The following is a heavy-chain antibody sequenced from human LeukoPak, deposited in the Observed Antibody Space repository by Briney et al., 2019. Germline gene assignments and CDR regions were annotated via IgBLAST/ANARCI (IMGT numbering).Heavy chain of an antibody. CDR3: ARDYYGSGSYWILPPMSGFAFDI. CDR1: GYTFTCYY. CDR2: INPNSGGT. Sequence: ASVKVSCKASGYTFTCYYMHWVRQAPGQGLEWRGWINPNSGGTNYAQKFQGRVTMTRDMSTSTVYMELSSLRSDDTAVYYCARDYYGSGSYWILPPMSGFAFDIWGQGTMVTVSS. D-gene: IGHD3-10*01. V-gene: IGHV1-2*02. J-gene: IGHJ3*02.